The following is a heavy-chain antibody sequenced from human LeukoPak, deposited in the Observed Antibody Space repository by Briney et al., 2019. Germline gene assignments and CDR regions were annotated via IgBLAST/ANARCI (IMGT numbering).Heavy chain of an antibody. J-gene: IGHJ4*02. CDR1: GYTFSSYG. D-gene: IGHD6-19*01. V-gene: IGHV1-18*01. Sequence: ASVKVSCKASGYTFSSYGIIWVRQAPGHGLEWMGWISAYNGITNYAQNLQGRVTMTTDTSTSTAYMDLRSLRSDDTAVYYCARDQPYSSGWYLASLDGRGTTGYFDYWGQGTLVTVSS. CDR3: ARDQPYSSGWYLASLDGRGTTGYFDY. CDR2: ISAYNGIT.